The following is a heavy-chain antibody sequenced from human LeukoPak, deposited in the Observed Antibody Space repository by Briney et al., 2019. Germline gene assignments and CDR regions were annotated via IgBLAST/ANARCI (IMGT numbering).Heavy chain of an antibody. Sequence: GGSLRLSCAAAGCTFSTYDMSWGRKAPGKGLELVSLFRGSNDNTYYADSVKGRFTIYRDNSKQTLFLHMNSLSAEDTAVYSCARGMSATSGYLAFEYWGQGTLVSVST. CDR2: FRGSNDNT. V-gene: IGHV3-23*01. D-gene: IGHD3-22*01. J-gene: IGHJ4*02. CDR1: GCTFSTYD. CDR3: ARGMSATSGYLAFEY.